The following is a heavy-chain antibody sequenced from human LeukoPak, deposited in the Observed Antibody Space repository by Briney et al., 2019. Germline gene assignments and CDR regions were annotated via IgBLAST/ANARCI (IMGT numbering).Heavy chain of an antibody. CDR1: EFTFSSYS. Sequence: GGSLRLSCAASEFTFSSYSMNWARQAPGKGLEWVSYISSRSNIISYADSVKGRFTISTDNAKNSLYLQMNSLRDEDTAVYYCARDYQWSFDYWGQGTLVTVSS. V-gene: IGHV3-48*02. CDR2: ISSRSNII. CDR3: ARDYQWSFDY. J-gene: IGHJ4*02. D-gene: IGHD2-15*01.